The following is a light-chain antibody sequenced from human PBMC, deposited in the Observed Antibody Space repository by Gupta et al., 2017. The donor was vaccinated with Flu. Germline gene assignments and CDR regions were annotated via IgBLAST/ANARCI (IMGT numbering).Light chain of an antibody. CDR2: ENN. CDR3: ATWDSSLSGNWV. Sequence: VSISCSGSSSNIGNNYVSWYQQLPGTAPKILIYENNKRPSGIPDRFSGSKSGTSATLGITGLQTGDEADYYCATWDSSLSGNWVFGGGTKLTVL. V-gene: IGLV1-51*02. J-gene: IGLJ3*02. CDR1: SSNIGNNY.